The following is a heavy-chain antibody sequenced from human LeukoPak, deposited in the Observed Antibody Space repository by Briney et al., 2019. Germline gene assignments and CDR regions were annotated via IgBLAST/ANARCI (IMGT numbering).Heavy chain of an antibody. CDR2: ISGSGGST. Sequence: GGSLRLSCAASGFTFSSYAMSWVRQAPGKGLEWVSAISGSGGSTYYADSVKGRFTISRDNSKNTLYLQMNSLRAEDTAVYYCARDSNYSPMDYYYMDVWGKGTTVTVSS. D-gene: IGHD4-11*01. V-gene: IGHV3-23*01. CDR1: GFTFSSYA. CDR3: ARDSNYSPMDYYYMDV. J-gene: IGHJ6*03.